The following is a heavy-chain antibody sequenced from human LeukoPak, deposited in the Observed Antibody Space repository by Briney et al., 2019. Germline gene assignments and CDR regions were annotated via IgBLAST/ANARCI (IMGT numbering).Heavy chain of an antibody. V-gene: IGHV4-39*01. J-gene: IGHJ4*02. CDR3: ARHYYDSSGYYPWYFDY. CDR2: MYYSGST. CDR1: GGSLSSNNYY. Sequence: SETLSLTCTVSGGSLSSNNYYWGWIRQAPGKGLEWIGSMYYSGSTYYNQSLKSRVTISVDTSKNHFSLKLTSVTAADTAVYYCARHYYDSSGYYPWYFDYWGQGTLVTVSS. D-gene: IGHD3-22*01.